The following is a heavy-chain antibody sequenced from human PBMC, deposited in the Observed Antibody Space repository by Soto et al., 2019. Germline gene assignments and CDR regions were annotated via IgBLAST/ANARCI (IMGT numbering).Heavy chain of an antibody. CDR3: ARDNRQWLVSFLDY. V-gene: IGHV3-11*01. CDR2: ISSSGSTI. CDR1: GFTFSDYY. D-gene: IGHD6-19*01. Sequence: QVQLVESGGGLVKPGGSLRLSCAASGFTFSDYYMSWIRQAPGKGREWVSDISSSGSTIYYADSVKGRFTISRDNAKNSLYLQMNSLGAEDTAVYYCARDNRQWLVSFLDYWGQGTLVTVSS. J-gene: IGHJ4*02.